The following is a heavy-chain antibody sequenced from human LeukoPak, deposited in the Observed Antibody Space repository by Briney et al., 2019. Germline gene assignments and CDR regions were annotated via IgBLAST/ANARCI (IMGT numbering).Heavy chain of an antibody. V-gene: IGHV3-7*01. D-gene: IGHD4-17*01. Sequence: GGSLRLSCAASGFSLSNYWMTWVRQAPGKGLEWVANIKQDGSEKNYVDSVKGRFSISRDNAKNSLILQMNSLRAEDTAVYYCARDSIAGDPSDAFDIWGQGTMVTVSS. CDR3: ARDSIAGDPSDAFDI. J-gene: IGHJ3*02. CDR2: IKQDGSEK. CDR1: GFSLSNYW.